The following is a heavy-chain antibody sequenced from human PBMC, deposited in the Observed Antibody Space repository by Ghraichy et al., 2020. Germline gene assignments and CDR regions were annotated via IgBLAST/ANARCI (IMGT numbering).Heavy chain of an antibody. CDR3: ASESHNSGTYRDSPDHHYGMDV. D-gene: IGHD3-10*01. J-gene: IGHJ6*02. CDR1: GYRFTDYW. Sequence: GESLNISCEGFGYRFTDYWISWVRQMPGKGLEWMGRIDPDDSYTNYSPSFQGQVTISIDKSISTAYLQWSSLKASDTAIYYCASESHNSGTYRDSPDHHYGMDVWGQGTTVTVSS. CDR2: IDPDDSYT. V-gene: IGHV5-10-1*01.